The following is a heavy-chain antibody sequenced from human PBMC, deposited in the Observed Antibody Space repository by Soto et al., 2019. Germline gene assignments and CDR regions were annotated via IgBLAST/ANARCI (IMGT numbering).Heavy chain of an antibody. V-gene: IGHV3-72*01. D-gene: IGHD6-19*01. CDR1: GFTFSDHY. J-gene: IGHJ6*02. CDR3: AIVGEAVAGNDYYYGMDV. Sequence: EVQLVESGGGLVQPGGSLRLSCAASGFTFSDHYMDWVRQAPGKGLEWVGRTRNKANSYTTEYAASVKGRFTISRDDSKNSLYLQRNSLKTEDTAVYYCAIVGEAVAGNDYYYGMDVWVQGTTVTVSS. CDR2: TRNKANSYTT.